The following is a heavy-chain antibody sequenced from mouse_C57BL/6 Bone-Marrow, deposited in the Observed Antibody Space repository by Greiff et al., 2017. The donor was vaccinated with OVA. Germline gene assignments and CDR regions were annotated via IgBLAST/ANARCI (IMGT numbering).Heavy chain of an antibody. V-gene: IGHV1-69*01. J-gene: IGHJ3*01. CDR3: AREYSNYRFAY. Sequence: QVHVKQPGAELVMPGASVKLSCKASGYTFTSYWMHWVKQRPGQGLEWIGEIDPSDSYTNYNQKFKGKSTLTVDKSSSTAYMQLSSLTSEDSAVYYCAREYSNYRFAYWGQGTLVTVSA. CDR1: GYTFTSYW. D-gene: IGHD2-5*01. CDR2: IDPSDSYT.